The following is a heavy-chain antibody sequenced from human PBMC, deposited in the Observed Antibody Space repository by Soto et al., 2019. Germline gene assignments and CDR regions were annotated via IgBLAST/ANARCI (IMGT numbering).Heavy chain of an antibody. V-gene: IGHV4-59*12. D-gene: IGHD2-21*01. CDR1: GGSISNFY. Sequence: QVHLRESGPGLVKPSETLSLSCTVSGGSISNFYWSWIRQPPGKGLEWIGYISYSGNTNYNPSLRSRVSISVDTSKNQLYLNLTSVTAADTAVYYCARAQMVISRSYFDSGGQRTPVTVSS. J-gene: IGHJ4*02. CDR2: ISYSGNT. CDR3: ARAQMVISRSYFDS.